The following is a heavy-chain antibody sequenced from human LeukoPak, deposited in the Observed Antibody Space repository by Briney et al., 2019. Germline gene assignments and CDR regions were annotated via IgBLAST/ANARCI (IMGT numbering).Heavy chain of an antibody. CDR1: GGSISSSSAY. CDR3: VSPRGFSYGYFDY. Sequence: SETLSLTCTVSGGSISSSSAYWGWIRQPPGKGLEWIGSIYYSKNTYYNPSLKSRVTISADTSKNQFFLTLGSVSATDTAVYYCVSPRGFSYGYFDYWGQGTLVTVSS. CDR2: IYYSKNT. V-gene: IGHV4-39*01. D-gene: IGHD5-18*01. J-gene: IGHJ4*02.